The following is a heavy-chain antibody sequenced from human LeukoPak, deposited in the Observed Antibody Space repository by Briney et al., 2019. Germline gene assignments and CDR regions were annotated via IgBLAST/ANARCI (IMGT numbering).Heavy chain of an antibody. Sequence: SETLSLTCTVSGGSISSSSYYWGWIRQPPGKGLEWIGSIYYSGSTYYNPSLKSRVIISVDTSKNQFALKLSSVTAADTAVYYCARDLLDCSGGSCYIYMDVWGKGTTVTVSS. CDR1: GGSISSSSYY. V-gene: IGHV4-39*06. D-gene: IGHD2-15*01. CDR3: ARDLLDCSGGSCYIYMDV. CDR2: IYYSGST. J-gene: IGHJ6*03.